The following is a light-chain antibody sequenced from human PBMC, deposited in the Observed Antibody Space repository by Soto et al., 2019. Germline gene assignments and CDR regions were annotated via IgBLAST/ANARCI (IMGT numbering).Light chain of an antibody. V-gene: IGKV3-15*01. CDR1: QSLRSS. J-gene: IGKJ1*01. Sequence: VMTLSPATLSVSPGERATLSCRASQSLRSSLAWYQQKPGQAPRLLIYGASTRATGIPARFSGSGSGTEFTLTISSLQSEDFAVYFCQQYNIWPQTFGQGTKVDIK. CDR3: QQYNIWPQT. CDR2: GAS.